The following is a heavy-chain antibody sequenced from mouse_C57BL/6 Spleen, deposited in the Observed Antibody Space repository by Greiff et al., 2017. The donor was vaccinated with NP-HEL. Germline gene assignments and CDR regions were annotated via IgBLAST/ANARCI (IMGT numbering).Heavy chain of an antibody. J-gene: IGHJ4*01. D-gene: IGHD1-1*01. CDR3: ARGGVVAYYYAMDY. V-gene: IGHV1-53*01. CDR1: GYTFTSYW. CDR2: INPNNGGT. Sequence: QVQLQQPGAELVKPGASVKLSCKASGYTFTSYWMHWVKQRPGQGLEWIGDINPNNGGTIYNQKFKGKATLTVDKSSSTAYMELRSLTSEDTAVYYCARGGVVAYYYAMDYWGQGTSVTVSS.